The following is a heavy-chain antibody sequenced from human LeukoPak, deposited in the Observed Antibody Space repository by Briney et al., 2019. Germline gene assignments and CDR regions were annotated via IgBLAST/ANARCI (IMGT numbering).Heavy chain of an antibody. V-gene: IGHV4-39*01. CDR2: IYYSGST. D-gene: IGHD6-19*01. Sequence: SETLSLTCTVSGGSISSSRYYWGWIRQPPGKGLEWIGSIYYSGSTYYNPSLKSRVTISVDTSKNQFSLKLSSVTVADTAVYYCARLCRGSGWYYFDYWGQGTLVTVSS. CDR1: GGSISSSRYY. J-gene: IGHJ4*02. CDR3: ARLCRGSGWYYFDY.